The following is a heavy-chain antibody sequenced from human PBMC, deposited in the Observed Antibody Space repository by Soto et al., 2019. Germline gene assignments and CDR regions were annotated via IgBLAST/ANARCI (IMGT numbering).Heavy chain of an antibody. CDR3: ARGSSWYVEVGRMDV. CDR2: IYPGDSDT. Sequence: GESLKISCKGSGYSFTSYWLGWVRQMAGKGLEWMGIIYPGDSDTRYSPSFQGQVTISADKSISTAYLQWSSLKASDTAMYYCARGSSWYVEVGRMDVSGQGTTVTVSS. D-gene: IGHD6-13*01. J-gene: IGHJ6*02. V-gene: IGHV5-51*01. CDR1: GYSFTSYW.